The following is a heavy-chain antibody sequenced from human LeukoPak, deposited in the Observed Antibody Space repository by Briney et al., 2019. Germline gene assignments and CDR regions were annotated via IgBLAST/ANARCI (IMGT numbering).Heavy chain of an antibody. J-gene: IGHJ4*02. V-gene: IGHV4-38-2*01. D-gene: IGHD6-19*01. CDR3: ARGLEVYSAGWSRFFEF. CDR1: GYSISRGYD. Sequence: PSETLTLTCGVSGYSISRGYDWGRTRPPPGNGLEWIGNNYHTGSTYYNPSLRSRVTISVDTSKNQFFLKLTSVTAADTAVYYCARGLEVYSAGWSRFFEFWGQGTLATVSS. CDR2: NYHTGST.